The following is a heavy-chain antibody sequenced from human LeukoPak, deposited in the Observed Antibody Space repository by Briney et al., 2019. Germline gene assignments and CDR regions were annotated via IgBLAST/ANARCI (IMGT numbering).Heavy chain of an antibody. J-gene: IGHJ4*02. D-gene: IGHD3-10*01. CDR2: INPSGGST. V-gene: IGHV1-46*01. Sequence: ASVKVSCKTSGYTSTNYYMHWVRQAPGQGLEWMGVINPSGGSTTYAQKFQGRVTMTTDTSTSTVYVDLSPLRSEDTAIYYCEGAYGSGNYYHFDYWGQGTLVTVSS. CDR3: EGAYGSGNYYHFDY. CDR1: GYTSTNYY.